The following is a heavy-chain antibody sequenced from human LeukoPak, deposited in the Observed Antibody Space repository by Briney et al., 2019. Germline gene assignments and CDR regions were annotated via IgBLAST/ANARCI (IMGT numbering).Heavy chain of an antibody. CDR2: INPNSGGT. Sequence: ASVKVSCKASGYTFTGYYMHWVRQAPGQGLEWMGWINPNSGGTNYAQKFQGRVTMTRDTSISTAYMELSSLRSEDTAVYYCARAYCVGDCTVLHIYFDNWGQGTLVTVSS. J-gene: IGHJ4*02. CDR3: ARAYCVGDCTVLHIYFDN. D-gene: IGHD2-21*02. V-gene: IGHV1-2*02. CDR1: GYTFTGYY.